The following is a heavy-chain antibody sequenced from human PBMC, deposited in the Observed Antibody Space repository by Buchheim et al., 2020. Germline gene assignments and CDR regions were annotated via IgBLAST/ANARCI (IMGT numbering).Heavy chain of an antibody. J-gene: IGHJ4*02. V-gene: IGHV3-23*01. D-gene: IGHD3-9*01. CDR1: GFTFNSYA. Sequence: EVQLLESGGGLVQPGKSLRLSCAASGFTFNSYAMSWVRQGPGKGLEWVSAISGSAGSTYYAESVKGRFTISRDNSKNPLYLQMNSLRAEDTAVYYCAKASDILTGYYNFNFFDYWGQGTL. CDR3: AKASDILTGYYNFNFFDY. CDR2: ISGSAGST.